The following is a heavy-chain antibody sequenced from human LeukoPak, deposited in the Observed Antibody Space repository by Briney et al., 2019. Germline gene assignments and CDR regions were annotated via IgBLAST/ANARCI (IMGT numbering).Heavy chain of an antibody. CDR1: GFTVSSDY. Sequence: PGGSLRLSCAASGFTVSSDYMSWVRQAPGKGLEWVSVIYSGGSTYYADSVKGRFTISRDNSKNTLYLQMNSLRAEDTAVYYCATTTVTTRPHDYWGQGTLVTVSS. CDR3: ATTTVTTRPHDY. D-gene: IGHD4-17*01. V-gene: IGHV3-66*01. J-gene: IGHJ4*02. CDR2: IYSGGST.